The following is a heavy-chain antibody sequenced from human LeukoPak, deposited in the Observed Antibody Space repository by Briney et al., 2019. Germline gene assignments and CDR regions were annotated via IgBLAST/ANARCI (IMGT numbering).Heavy chain of an antibody. CDR3: AREAIAARPSWFDP. CDR2: IIPILGIA. Sequence: SVKVSCKASGGIFSSSTISWVRQAPGQGLEWMGRIIPILGIANYAQKFQGRVTITADKSTSTAYMELSSLRSEDTAVYYCAREAIAARPSWFDPWGQGTLVTVSS. V-gene: IGHV1-69*04. D-gene: IGHD6-6*01. J-gene: IGHJ5*02. CDR1: GGIFSSST.